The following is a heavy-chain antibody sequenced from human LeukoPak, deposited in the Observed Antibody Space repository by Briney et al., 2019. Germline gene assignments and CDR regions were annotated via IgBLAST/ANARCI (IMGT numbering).Heavy chain of an antibody. CDR1: GFTFSSYA. J-gene: IGHJ4*02. V-gene: IGHV3-23*01. D-gene: IGHD3-22*01. CDR3: AKATYYYDSSGYYKTHYFDY. Sequence: GGSLRLSCAASGFTFSSYAMSWVRQAPGKGLEWVSAISGSGDSTYYADSVKGRFTISRDNSKNTLYLQMNSLRAEDTAVYYCAKATYYYDSSGYYKTHYFDYWGQGTLVTVSS. CDR2: ISGSGDST.